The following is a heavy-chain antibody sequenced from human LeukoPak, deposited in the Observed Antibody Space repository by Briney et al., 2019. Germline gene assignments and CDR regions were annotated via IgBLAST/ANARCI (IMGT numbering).Heavy chain of an antibody. CDR3: ARSRIVGAQFDP. J-gene: IGHJ5*02. Sequence: SETLSLTCAVYGESFSGYYWSWIRQPPGKGLEWIGEINHSGSTNYNPSLKSRVTISVDTSKNQFSLKLSSVTAADTAVYYCARSRIVGAQFDPWGQGTLVTVSS. CDR1: GESFSGYY. V-gene: IGHV4-34*01. CDR2: INHSGST. D-gene: IGHD1-26*01.